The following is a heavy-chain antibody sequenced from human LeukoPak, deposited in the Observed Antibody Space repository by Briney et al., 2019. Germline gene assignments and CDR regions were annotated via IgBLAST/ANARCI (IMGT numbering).Heavy chain of an antibody. V-gene: IGHV6-1*01. J-gene: IGHJ5*01. D-gene: IGHD1-26*01. CDR1: GDSVSINSAA. Sequence: SQTLSLTCAISGDSVSINSAAWNWIRQSPSRGLEWLGRTYQRSKWYNDYALSLRSRITISPDTFKHQFSLQLNSVTPEDTAVYYCARGAAGARGDWFDSWGQGTLVTVSS. CDR3: ARGAAGARGDWFDS. CDR2: TYQRSKWYN.